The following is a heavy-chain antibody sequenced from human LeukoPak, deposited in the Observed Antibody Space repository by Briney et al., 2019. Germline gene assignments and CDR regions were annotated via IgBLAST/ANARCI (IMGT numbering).Heavy chain of an antibody. CDR3: ARGGITMVRGVIQYYYYGMDV. J-gene: IGHJ6*02. CDR1: GFTFSNYP. D-gene: IGHD3-10*01. Sequence: PGGSLRLSCAASGFTFSNYPMGWVRQAPGEGLEWVSSISSSGSYIYYADSVKGRFTISRDNAKNSLYLQMNSLRAEDTAVYYCARGGITMVRGVIQYYYYGMDVWGQGTTVTVSS. V-gene: IGHV3-21*04. CDR2: ISSSGSYI.